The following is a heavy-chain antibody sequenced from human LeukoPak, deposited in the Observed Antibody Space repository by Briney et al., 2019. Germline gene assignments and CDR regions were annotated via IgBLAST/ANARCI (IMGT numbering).Heavy chain of an antibody. Sequence: SETLSLTCTVSGGSLSSSSYYWGWIRQPPGNGLEWIGSIYYSGSTYYNPSLKSRVTISVDTSKNQFSLKLSSVTAADTAVYYCARLGYCSSTSCYTPPFFDYWGQGTLVTVSS. J-gene: IGHJ4*02. D-gene: IGHD2-2*02. CDR1: GGSLSSSSYY. CDR3: ARLGYCSSTSCYTPPFFDY. V-gene: IGHV4-39*01. CDR2: IYYSGST.